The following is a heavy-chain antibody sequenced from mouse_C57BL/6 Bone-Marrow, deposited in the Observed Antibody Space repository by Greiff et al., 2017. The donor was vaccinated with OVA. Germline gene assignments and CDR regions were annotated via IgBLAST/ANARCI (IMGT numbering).Heavy chain of an antibody. Sequence: VQLQQSGAELVKPGASVKLSCTASGFNFTDYYMHWVKQRPEQGLEWIGRIDPDDGGTNYAPKFQGKATMTADTSSNTAYLQLSSLTSEDAAVYCCAGGSGPWFAYWGQGTLVTVSA. V-gene: IGHV14-1*01. CDR3: AGGSGPWFAY. D-gene: IGHD3-2*02. CDR2: IDPDDGGT. CDR1: GFNFTDYY. J-gene: IGHJ3*01.